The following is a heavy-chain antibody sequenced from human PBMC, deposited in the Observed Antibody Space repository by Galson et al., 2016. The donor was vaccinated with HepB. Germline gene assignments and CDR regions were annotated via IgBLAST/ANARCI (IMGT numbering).Heavy chain of an antibody. CDR3: ASVVKDMVGTYYFDY. V-gene: IGHV3-21*01. CDR1: GFTFNSFN. CDR2: ISGDGLYI. D-gene: IGHD1-26*01. Sequence: SLRLSCAASGFTFNSFNLNWVRQAPRKGLEWVSSISGDGLYINYADSVKGRFTISRDNAKNSLYPQLSSLRVEDTAVYYCASVVKDMVGTYYFDYWGQGTLVTVSS. J-gene: IGHJ4*02.